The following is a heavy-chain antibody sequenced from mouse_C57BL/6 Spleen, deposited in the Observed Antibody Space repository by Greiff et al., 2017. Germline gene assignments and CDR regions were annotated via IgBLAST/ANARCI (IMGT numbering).Heavy chain of an antibody. CDR1: GYTFTSYW. CDR3: ARGYYSNYD. V-gene: IGHV1-69*01. CDR2: IDPSDSYT. J-gene: IGHJ3*01. D-gene: IGHD2-5*01. Sequence: QVQLQQPGAELVMPGASVKLSCKASGYTFTSYWMHWVKQRPGQGLEWIGEIDPSDSYTNYNQKFKGKSTLTVDKSSSTAYMQLSSLTSEDSAVYYCARGYYSNYDWGQGTLVTVSA.